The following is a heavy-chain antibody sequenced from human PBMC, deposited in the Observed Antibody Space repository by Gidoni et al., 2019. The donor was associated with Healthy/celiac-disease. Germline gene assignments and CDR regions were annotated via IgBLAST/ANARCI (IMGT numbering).Heavy chain of an antibody. Sequence: EVQLVESGGGLVQPGRSLRLSCAASGFTFDGFAMHWVRQAPGKGLEWVSSISWNSGSICYADSVKGRFTISRDNAKNSLYLQMNSLRPEDTALYYCAKDITETEVAGTSLDYWGQGTLVTVSS. CDR3: AKDITETEVAGTSLDY. CDR2: ISWNSGSI. D-gene: IGHD6-19*01. CDR1: GFTFDGFA. V-gene: IGHV3-9*01. J-gene: IGHJ4*02.